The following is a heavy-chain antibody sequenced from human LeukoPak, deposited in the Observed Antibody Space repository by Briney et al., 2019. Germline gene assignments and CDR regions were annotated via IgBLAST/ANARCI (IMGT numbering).Heavy chain of an antibody. Sequence: SETPSLTCTVSGGSISSYYWSWIRQPAGKGLEWIGRIYTSGSTNYNPSLKSRVTMSVDTSKNQFSLKLSSVTAADTAVYYCARGDYYDSSGSKQFQHWGQGTLVTVSS. J-gene: IGHJ1*01. CDR2: IYTSGST. V-gene: IGHV4-4*07. CDR3: ARGDYYDSSGSKQFQH. D-gene: IGHD3-22*01. CDR1: GGSISSYY.